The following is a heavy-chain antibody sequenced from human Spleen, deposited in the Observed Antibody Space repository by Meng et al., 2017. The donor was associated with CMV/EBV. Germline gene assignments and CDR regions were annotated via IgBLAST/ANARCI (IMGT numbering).Heavy chain of an antibody. D-gene: IGHD6-19*01. CDR2: INHSGST. CDR3: ARWVWWSGWSLDY. V-gene: IGHV4-34*01. CDR1: GGSFSGYY. Sequence: RLQGSGPGLGKPSGTLSLTGPAYGGSFSGYYWSWIRQPPGKGLEWIGEINHSGSTNYNPSLKSRVTISVDTSKNQFSLKLSSVTAADTAVYYCARWVWWSGWSLDYWGQGTLVTVSS. J-gene: IGHJ4*02.